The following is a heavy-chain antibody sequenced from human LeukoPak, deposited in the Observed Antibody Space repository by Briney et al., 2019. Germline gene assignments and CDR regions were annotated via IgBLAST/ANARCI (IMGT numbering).Heavy chain of an antibody. CDR2: IKIDGSDK. V-gene: IGHV3-7*03. CDR1: GVTFRSHW. J-gene: IGHJ6*04. Sequence: GGSLRLSCVASGVTFRSHWMSWVRQAPGKGLEWLANIKIDGSDKYYVDSVKGRFTISRDDAKNSLYMHINSLRAEDTGVYYCARDNYDGRSNGAYGMDVWGKGTTVTVSS. D-gene: IGHD3-3*01. CDR3: ARDNYDGRSNGAYGMDV.